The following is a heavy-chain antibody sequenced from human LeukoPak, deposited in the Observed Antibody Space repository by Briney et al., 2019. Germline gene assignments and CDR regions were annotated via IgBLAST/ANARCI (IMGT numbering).Heavy chain of an antibody. Sequence: GSLRLSCAASGFTLSSYTVNWVRQPPGKGLEWIGEINHSGSTNYDPSLKSRVTISVDTSKNQFSLKLSSVTAADTAVYYCARDDYGGNSHHYWGQGTLVTVSS. CDR2: INHSGST. V-gene: IGHV4-34*01. D-gene: IGHD4-23*01. CDR3: ARDDYGGNSHHY. CDR1: GFTLSSYT. J-gene: IGHJ4*02.